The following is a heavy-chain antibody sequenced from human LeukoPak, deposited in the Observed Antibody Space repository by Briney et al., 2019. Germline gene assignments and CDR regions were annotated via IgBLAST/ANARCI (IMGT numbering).Heavy chain of an antibody. J-gene: IGHJ4*02. V-gene: IGHV4-34*01. CDR3: ARALRTYYYDSSANLDY. Sequence: PTETLSLTCAVYGGSFSGYYWSWIRQPPGKGLEWLGENNHSGRTNYNPSLKSRVTISVDTSKNQFSLKLSSVTAADTAVYYCARALRTYYYDSSANLDYWGQGTLVTVSS. D-gene: IGHD3-22*01. CDR1: GGSFSGYY. CDR2: NNHSGRT.